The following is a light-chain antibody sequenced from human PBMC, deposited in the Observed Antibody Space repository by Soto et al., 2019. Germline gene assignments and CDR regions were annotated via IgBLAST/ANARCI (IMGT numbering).Light chain of an antibody. CDR2: DTS. CDR3: QQYEDLPIT. CDR1: QDISDF. Sequence: DIQMTQSPSSLFASVGDRVTITCQASQDISDFLNWYQQKPGRAPKVLIYDTSKLETGVPSRFSGSGSGTHFSLTISSLQPEDTATYYCQQYEDLPITFGQGTKVDIK. J-gene: IGKJ1*01. V-gene: IGKV1-33*01.